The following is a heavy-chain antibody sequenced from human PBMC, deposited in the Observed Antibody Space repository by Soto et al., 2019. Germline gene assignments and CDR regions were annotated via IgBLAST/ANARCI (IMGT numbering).Heavy chain of an antibody. J-gene: IGHJ5*02. Sequence: NLSETLSLTCTVSGGSISSYYWSWIRQPPGKGLEWIGYIYYSGSTNYNPSLKSRVTISVDTSKNQFSLKLSSVTAADTAVYYCARVTFTMVRYNWFDPWGQGTLVTVSS. CDR1: GGSISSYY. CDR2: IYYSGST. CDR3: ARVTFTMVRYNWFDP. V-gene: IGHV4-59*01. D-gene: IGHD3-10*01.